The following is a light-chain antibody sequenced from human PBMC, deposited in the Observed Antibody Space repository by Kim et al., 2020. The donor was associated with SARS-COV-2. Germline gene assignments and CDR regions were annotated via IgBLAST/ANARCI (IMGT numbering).Light chain of an antibody. CDR2: DAF. CDR1: PSVTNY. Sequence: SLSPGHTSTLSCRASPSVTNYLAWYQQTPGQAPRLLIYDAFNRATGIPARFSGSGSGRDYTLTISSLEPEDSAVYYCQQRSNWLTFGGGTKVDIK. CDR3: QQRSNWLT. V-gene: IGKV3-11*02. J-gene: IGKJ4*01.